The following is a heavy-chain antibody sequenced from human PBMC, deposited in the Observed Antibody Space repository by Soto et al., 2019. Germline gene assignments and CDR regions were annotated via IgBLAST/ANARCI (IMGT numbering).Heavy chain of an antibody. CDR1: GFTFSDYY. Sequence: VQLVESGGGLVKPGGSLRLSCAASGFTFSDYYMSWIRQAPGKGLEWVSYISSSGSTIYYADSVKGRFTISRDNAKNSLYLQMNSLRAEDTAVYYCARAYCSSTSCYPHWYFDLWGRGTLVTVSS. D-gene: IGHD2-2*01. V-gene: IGHV3-11*01. J-gene: IGHJ2*01. CDR3: ARAYCSSTSCYPHWYFDL. CDR2: ISSSGSTI.